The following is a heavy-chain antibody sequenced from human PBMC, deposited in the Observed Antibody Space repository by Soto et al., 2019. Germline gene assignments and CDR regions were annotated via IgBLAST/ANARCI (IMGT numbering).Heavy chain of an antibody. Sequence: PGGSLRLSCVASGFTFDTYGIHWVRQAPGKGLQWVALISYEGSNTYYADSARGRFTISRDNSKNTLYLQMNTLRPEDTGVYYCARVTPGNNLYYFSGLDFWGQGTSVTV. CDR2: ISYEGSNT. CDR3: ARVTPGNNLYYFSGLDF. V-gene: IGHV3-30-3*01. CDR1: GFTFDTYG. J-gene: IGHJ6*02. D-gene: IGHD1-1*01.